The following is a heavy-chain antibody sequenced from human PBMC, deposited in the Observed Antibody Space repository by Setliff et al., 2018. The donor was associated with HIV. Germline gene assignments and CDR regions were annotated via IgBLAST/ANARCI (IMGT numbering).Heavy chain of an antibody. CDR3: ARKVGDYGKDAFDI. CDR1: GGSISSGGYY. J-gene: IGHJ3*02. CDR2: IYYSGST. D-gene: IGHD4-17*01. Sequence: SETLSLTCTVSGGSISSGGYYWSWIRQHPGKGLEWIGYIYYSGSTYYNPSLKSLVTISVDTSKNQFSLKLSSVTAADTAVHYCARKVGDYGKDAFDIWGQGTMVTVSS. V-gene: IGHV4-31*01.